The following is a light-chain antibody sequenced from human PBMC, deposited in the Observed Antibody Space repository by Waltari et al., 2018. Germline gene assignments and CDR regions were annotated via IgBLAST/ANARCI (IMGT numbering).Light chain of an antibody. V-gene: IGKV1-39*01. CDR2: AAS. CDR3: QDSYSTPLGS. Sequence: DIHITQSPSSLSASVGDRVTINCRASQSISSYLNWYQQKPGKVPKLLIYAASTLKIGVPLTFSVSGCGTDFTLTISSLQPEAFAIYSCQDSYSTPLGSFGGGTKVEIK. J-gene: IGKJ4*01. CDR1: QSISSY.